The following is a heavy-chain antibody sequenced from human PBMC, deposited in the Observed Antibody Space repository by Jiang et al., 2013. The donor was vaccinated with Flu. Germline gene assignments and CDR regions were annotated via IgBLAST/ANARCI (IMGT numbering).Heavy chain of an antibody. Sequence: LLKPSETLSLTCAVYGGSFSGYYWSWIRQPPGKGLEWIGEINHSGSTNYNPSLKSRVTISVDTSKNQFSLKLSSVTAADTAVYYCARGWIQLWRNYYFDYWGQGTLVTVSS. J-gene: IGHJ4*02. CDR3: ARGWIQLWRNYYFDY. V-gene: IGHV4-34*01. CDR1: GGSFSGYY. CDR2: INHSGST. D-gene: IGHD5-18*01.